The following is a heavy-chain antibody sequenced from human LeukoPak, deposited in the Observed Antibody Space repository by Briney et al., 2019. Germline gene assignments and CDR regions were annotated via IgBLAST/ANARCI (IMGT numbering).Heavy chain of an antibody. CDR2: INTVASYI. J-gene: IGHJ4*02. CDR3: ARLRRNSDKSGFYYYYDY. CDR1: GLTFSSFS. D-gene: IGHD3-22*01. V-gene: IGHV3-21*06. Sequence: GGSLRLSCAASGLTFSSFSFNWVRQGPGKGLEWVSSINTVASYIYYADSVKGRFTISRDNAKNSLYLQMNSLRGEDTGVYYCARLRRNSDKSGFYYYYDYWGQGTLFTVSS.